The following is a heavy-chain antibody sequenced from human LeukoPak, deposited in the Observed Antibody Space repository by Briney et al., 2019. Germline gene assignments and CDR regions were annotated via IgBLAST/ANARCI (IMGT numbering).Heavy chain of an antibody. CDR2: ISAYNGNT. CDR3: ARDSSAYTRHFDY. J-gene: IGHJ4*02. Sequence: ASVKVSCKASGYIFVNFGISWVRQAPRQGLEWVGWISAYNGNTNCAQKFRGRVTVTTDTSTNTAYMELRNLGSDDTAMYFCARDSSAYTRHFDYWGQGSLVTVSS. CDR1: GYIFVNFG. V-gene: IGHV1-18*01. D-gene: IGHD3-22*01.